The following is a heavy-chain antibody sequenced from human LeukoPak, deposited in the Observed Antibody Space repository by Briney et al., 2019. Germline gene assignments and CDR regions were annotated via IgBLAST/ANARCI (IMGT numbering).Heavy chain of an antibody. CDR3: ARGVGGYDA. CDR1: GGSFSGYC. D-gene: IGHD5-12*01. CDR2: INHSGST. Sequence: PSETLSLTCAVYGGSFSGYCWSWIRQPPGKGLEWIGEINHSGSTNYNPSLKSRVTISVDTSKNQFSLKLSSVTAADTAVYYCARGVGGYDAWGQGTLVTVSS. J-gene: IGHJ5*02. V-gene: IGHV4-34*01.